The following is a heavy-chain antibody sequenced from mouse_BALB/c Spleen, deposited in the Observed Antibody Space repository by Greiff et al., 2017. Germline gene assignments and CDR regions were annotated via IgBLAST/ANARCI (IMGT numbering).Heavy chain of an antibody. CDR2: IDPSDSET. J-gene: IGHJ4*01. CDR1: GYSFTSYW. Sequence: QVQLQQSGPQLVRPGASVKISCKASGYSFTSYWMHWVKQRPGQGLEWIGMIDPSDSETRLNQKFKDKATLTVDKSSSTAYMQLSSPTSEDSAVYYCARSRGYDAMDYWGQGTSVTVSS. CDR3: ARSRGYDAMDY. V-gene: IGHV1S126*01.